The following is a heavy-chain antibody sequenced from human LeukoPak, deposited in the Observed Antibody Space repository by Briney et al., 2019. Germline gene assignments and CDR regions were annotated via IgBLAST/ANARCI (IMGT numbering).Heavy chain of an antibody. CDR1: DGSISITNW. J-gene: IGHJ3*02. Sequence: PSGTLSLTCAVSDGSISITNWWSWVRQPPGKGLEWIGEIYHSGSTNYNPSLKSRVTISVDKSKNQFSLKLSSVTAADTAVYYCARETSAAGAFDIWGQGTMVTVSS. D-gene: IGHD6-13*01. V-gene: IGHV4-4*02. CDR3: ARETSAAGAFDI. CDR2: IYHSGST.